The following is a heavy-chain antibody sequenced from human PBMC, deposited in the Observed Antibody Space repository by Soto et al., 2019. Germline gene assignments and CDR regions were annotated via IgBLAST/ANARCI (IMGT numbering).Heavy chain of an antibody. J-gene: IGHJ4*02. CDR3: ARDIDG. CDR2: ISSSSSTI. V-gene: IGHV3-48*01. Sequence: EVLVVESGGGLVQPGGSLRLSCAASGFTFSSYSMNWVRQAPGKGLEWVSYISSSSSTIFYADSVKGRFTISRDNAKNSLYLQMNSLRAEDTAVYYCARDIDGGGQGTLVTVSS. CDR1: GFTFSSYS. D-gene: IGHD2-15*01.